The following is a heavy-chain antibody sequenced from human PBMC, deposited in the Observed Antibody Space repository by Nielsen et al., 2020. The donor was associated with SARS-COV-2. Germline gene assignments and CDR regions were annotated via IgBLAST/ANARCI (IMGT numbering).Heavy chain of an antibody. CDR3: ATVYSSGWPTDC. CDR2: ISSTGSYI. J-gene: IGHJ4*02. CDR1: GFSFSDYA. Sequence: GESLKISCAASGFSFSDYAMNWVRQAPGKGLEWVSSISSTGSYIYYANSVKGRFTVFRDNAKNSLYLQMNSLRADDTAVYYCATVYSSGWPTDCWGQGILVTVSS. V-gene: IGHV3-21*01. D-gene: IGHD6-19*01.